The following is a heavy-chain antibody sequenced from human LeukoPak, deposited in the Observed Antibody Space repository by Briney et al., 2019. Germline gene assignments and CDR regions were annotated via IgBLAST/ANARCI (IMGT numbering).Heavy chain of an antibody. J-gene: IGHJ4*02. V-gene: IGHV1-18*01. Sequence: ASVKVSCKASRYTFTSYGISWVRQAPGQGLEWMGWISAYNGNTNYAQKLQGRVTMTTDTSTSTAYMELRSLRSDDTAVYYCARVNYYDSSGYYYSPYFDYWGQGTLVTVSS. CDR1: RYTFTSYG. D-gene: IGHD3-22*01. CDR2: ISAYNGNT. CDR3: ARVNYYDSSGYYYSPYFDY.